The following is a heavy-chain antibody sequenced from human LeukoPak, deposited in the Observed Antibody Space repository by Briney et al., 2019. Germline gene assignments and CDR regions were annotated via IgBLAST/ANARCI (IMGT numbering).Heavy chain of an antibody. D-gene: IGHD2-2*01. CDR3: ARRLPAAVLDY. CDR2: IYSGGST. Sequence: PGGSLRLSCAASGFTVSSNYMSWVRQAPGKGLEWVSVIYSGGSTYYADSVKGRFTISRDNSKNTLFLQMDSLRIEDTALYYCARRLPAAVLDYWGQGTLVTVSS. CDR1: GFTVSSNY. J-gene: IGHJ4*02. V-gene: IGHV3-53*05.